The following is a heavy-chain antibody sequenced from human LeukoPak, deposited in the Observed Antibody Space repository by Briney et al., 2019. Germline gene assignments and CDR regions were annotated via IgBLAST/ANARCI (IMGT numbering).Heavy chain of an antibody. CDR2: IYYSGST. CDR1: GGSINSYY. Sequence: SETLSLTCTVSGGSINSYYWSWIRQRPGKGLEWIGYIYYSGSTNYNPSLKSRVTISVDTSKNQFSLKLSSVTAADTAVYYCAGQRGSSSSFDYWGQGTLVTVSS. CDR3: AGQRGSSSSFDY. J-gene: IGHJ4*02. D-gene: IGHD6-13*01. V-gene: IGHV4-59*08.